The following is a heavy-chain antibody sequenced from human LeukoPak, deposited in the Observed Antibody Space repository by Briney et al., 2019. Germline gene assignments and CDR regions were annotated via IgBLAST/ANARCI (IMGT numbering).Heavy chain of an antibody. CDR3: AREGDILTGYYGGYFDY. CDR2: IKQDGSEK. V-gene: IGHV3-7*01. CDR1: GFTFSSYW. J-gene: IGHJ4*02. Sequence: PGGSLRLSCAASGFTFSSYWMSWVRQAPGKGPEWVANIKQDGSEKYYVDSVKGRFTISRDNAKNSLYLQMNSLRAEDTAVYYCAREGDILTGYYGGYFDYWGQGTLVTVSS. D-gene: IGHD3-9*01.